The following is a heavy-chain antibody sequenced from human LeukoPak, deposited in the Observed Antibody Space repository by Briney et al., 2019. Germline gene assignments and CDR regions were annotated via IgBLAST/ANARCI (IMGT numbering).Heavy chain of an antibody. CDR2: IYYSGST. J-gene: IGHJ4*02. CDR3: ATRGAVAAYPFDY. D-gene: IGHD6-19*01. CDR1: GGSISSSSYY. Sequence: SETLSLTCTVSGGSISSSSYYWGWIRQPPGKGLEWIGSIYYSGSTYYNPSLKSRVTISVDTSKNQFSLKLSSVTAAGTAVYYCATRGAVAAYPFDYWGQGTLVTVSS. V-gene: IGHV4-39*01.